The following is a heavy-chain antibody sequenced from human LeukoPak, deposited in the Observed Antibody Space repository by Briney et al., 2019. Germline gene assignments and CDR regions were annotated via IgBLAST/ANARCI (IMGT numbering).Heavy chain of an antibody. J-gene: IGHJ6*03. Sequence: GGSLRLSCEASEFTFSRFAMSWIRQPPGTGLECVSTLIGSGGATYYADSVKGRFTTSRDNSKDTLYLQMDNLRADDTAVYYCAKHLGSHSFLFYYMDVWGKGTSVIVSS. CDR2: LIGSGGAT. CDR3: AKHLGSHSFLFYYMDV. CDR1: EFTFSRFA. V-gene: IGHV3-23*01. D-gene: IGHD2-21*01.